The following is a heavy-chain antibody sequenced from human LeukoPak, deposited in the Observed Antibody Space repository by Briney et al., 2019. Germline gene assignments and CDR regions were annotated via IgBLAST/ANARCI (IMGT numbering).Heavy chain of an antibody. Sequence: ASAKVSCKASGYTFTSHYMHWVRQAPGQGLEWMGIINPSSGGTSYAQKFQGRVTMTRDTSTSTVYMELSSLKSEDTAIYYCARESERTGGSNTYDSRGQGTLVTVSS. V-gene: IGHV1-46*01. D-gene: IGHD4-11*01. CDR3: ARESERTGGSNTYDS. CDR2: INPSSGGT. J-gene: IGHJ4*02. CDR1: GYTFTSHY.